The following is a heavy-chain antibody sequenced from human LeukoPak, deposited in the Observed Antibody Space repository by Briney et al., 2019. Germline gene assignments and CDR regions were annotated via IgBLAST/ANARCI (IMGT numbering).Heavy chain of an antibody. CDR1: GYSFSSSW. J-gene: IGHJ5*02. Sequence: GESLRISCKASGYSFSSSWIGWVRQMPGKGLEWMGIIYPGDSNARYSPSFQGQVTISADKSISTAYLQWSSPEASDTAMYYCAKTTANWFDPWGQGTLVTVSS. V-gene: IGHV5-51*01. D-gene: IGHD1/OR15-1a*01. CDR2: IYPGDSNA. CDR3: AKTTANWFDP.